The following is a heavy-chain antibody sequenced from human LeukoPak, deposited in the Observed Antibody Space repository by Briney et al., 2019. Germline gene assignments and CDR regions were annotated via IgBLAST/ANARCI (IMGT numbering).Heavy chain of an antibody. CDR2: IYYSGST. Sequence: SETLSLTCAVSGYSISSGYYWGWIRQPPGKGLEWIGYIYYSGSTYYNPSLKSRVTISVDTSKNQFSLKLSSVTAADTAVYYCARVTGTAYYYYYYMDVWGKGTTVTVSS. D-gene: IGHD1-20*01. J-gene: IGHJ6*03. CDR3: ARVTGTAYYYYYYMDV. CDR1: GYSISSGYY. V-gene: IGHV4-38-2*01.